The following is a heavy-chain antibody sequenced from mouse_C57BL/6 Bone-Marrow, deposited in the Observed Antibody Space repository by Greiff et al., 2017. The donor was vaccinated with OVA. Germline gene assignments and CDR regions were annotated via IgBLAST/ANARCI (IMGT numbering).Heavy chain of an antibody. Sequence: QVHMKQPGAELVMPGASVKLSCKASGYTFTSYWMHWVKQRPGQGLEWIGEIDPSDSYTNYNQKFKGKSTLTVDKSSSTAYMQLSSLTSEDSAVYYCARIGGSPFAYWGQGTLVTVSA. V-gene: IGHV1-69*01. CDR2: IDPSDSYT. D-gene: IGHD3-1*01. CDR3: ARIGGSPFAY. J-gene: IGHJ3*01. CDR1: GYTFTSYW.